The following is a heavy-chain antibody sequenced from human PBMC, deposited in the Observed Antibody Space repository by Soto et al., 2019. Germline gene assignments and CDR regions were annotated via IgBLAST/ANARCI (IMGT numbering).Heavy chain of an antibody. V-gene: IGHV4-31*03. J-gene: IGHJ4*02. Sequence: QVQLQESGPGLVKPSQTLSLTCTVSGGSISSGGYYWSWIRQHPGKVLEWIGYIYYSGSTYYNPALKSRVTISVDTSKNQFSLKLSSVTAADTAVYYCARDAGRYYGSGSYSNFDYWGQGTLVTVSS. CDR3: ARDAGRYYGSGSYSNFDY. CDR2: IYYSGST. D-gene: IGHD3-10*01. CDR1: GGSISSGGYY.